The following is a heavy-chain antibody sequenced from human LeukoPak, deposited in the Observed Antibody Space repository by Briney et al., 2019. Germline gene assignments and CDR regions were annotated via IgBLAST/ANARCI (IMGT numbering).Heavy chain of an antibody. CDR3: ARGCTNGICYLDY. V-gene: IGHV4-34*01. CDR2: IDHSGST. Sequence: SETLSLTCAVYGGSFSGYYWSWIRQPPGKGLEWIGEIDHSGSTNYKSSLKSRVTISGDTSKNQFSLKLSSVTAADTAVYYCARGCTNGICYLDYWAREPWSPSPQ. CDR1: GGSFSGYY. J-gene: IGHJ4*02. D-gene: IGHD2-8*01.